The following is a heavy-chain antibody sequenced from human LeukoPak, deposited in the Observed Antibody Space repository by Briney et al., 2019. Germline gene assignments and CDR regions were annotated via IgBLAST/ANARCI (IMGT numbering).Heavy chain of an antibody. CDR1: GGTFSSYT. J-gene: IGHJ4*02. D-gene: IGHD3-22*01. CDR3: ARSNTKSYYYDSSGNFDF. V-gene: IGHV1-69*05. Sequence: ASVKVSCKASGGTFSSYTISWVRQAPGQGLEWMGRIIPIFDTANYAQKFQGRVTITTDESTSTAYMEMSSLRSEDTAVYYCARSNTKSYYYDSSGNFDFWGQGTLVTVSS. CDR2: IIPIFDTA.